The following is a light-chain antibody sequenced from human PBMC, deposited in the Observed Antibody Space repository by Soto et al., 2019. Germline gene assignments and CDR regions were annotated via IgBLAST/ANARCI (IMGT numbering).Light chain of an antibody. CDR3: QQYDSYSPT. J-gene: IGKJ1*01. V-gene: IGKV1-5*01. Sequence: DIQMTQPPSTLSASVGDSVTITCRASERRSGCLAWYQQKPGIPPKLLIYDVSALIRGVPSRFSGSGSGTAVTLTISSLQPDDVATYYCQQYDSYSPTFGQGTKVE. CDR2: DVS. CDR1: ERRSGC.